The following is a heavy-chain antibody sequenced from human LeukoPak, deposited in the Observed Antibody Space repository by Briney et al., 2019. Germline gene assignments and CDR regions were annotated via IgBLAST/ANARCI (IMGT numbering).Heavy chain of an antibody. V-gene: IGHV3-7*01. Sequence: GGSLRLSCAASGFTFTTYWMDWVRQAPGKGLEWVGNINQDGSMKNYVDSVRGRFTISRDNAQNSVYLQMNTLRVEDTAVYYCTRDFVCWGQGTLVTTSS. D-gene: IGHD3-16*01. CDR2: INQDGSMK. CDR1: GFTFTTYW. J-gene: IGHJ4*02. CDR3: TRDFVC.